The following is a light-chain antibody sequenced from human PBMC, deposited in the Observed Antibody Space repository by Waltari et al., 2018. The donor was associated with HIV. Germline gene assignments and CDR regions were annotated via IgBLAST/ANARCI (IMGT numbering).Light chain of an antibody. Sequence: SYELTQPPSVSVSPGQTARITCSGDALPKHYAYWYQQRPGQAPVLGIYKDTERPSGIPERSSGSSSGTTATLTIIGVQAQDEADYHCQSADSNASLWVFGGGTKLTVL. V-gene: IGLV3-25*03. CDR1: ALPKHY. CDR2: KDT. J-gene: IGLJ3*02. CDR3: QSADSNASLWV.